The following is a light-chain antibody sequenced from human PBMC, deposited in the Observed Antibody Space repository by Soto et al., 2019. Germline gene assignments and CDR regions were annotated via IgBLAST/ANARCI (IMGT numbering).Light chain of an antibody. CDR3: QQYNSYSYT. V-gene: IGKV1-5*01. Sequence: DIQMTQSPSTLSASVGDRVTITCRASQSISSWLAWYQQKPGKAPKLLIYDASSLESGVPSRFSGSGSGTEFTLTITSLQTADLPNYSCQQYNSYSYTFGQGTKVDIK. CDR2: DAS. J-gene: IGKJ2*01. CDR1: QSISSW.